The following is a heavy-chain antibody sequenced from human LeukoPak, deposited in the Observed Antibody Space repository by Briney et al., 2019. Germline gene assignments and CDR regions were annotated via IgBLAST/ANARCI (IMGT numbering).Heavy chain of an antibody. Sequence: GASVKVSCKVSGYTLTELSMHWVRQAPGKGLEWMGGFDPEDGETIYAQKFQGRVTITADKSTSTAYMELSSLRSEDTAVYYCARAPYTDDAFDIWGQGTMVTVSS. CDR2: FDPEDGET. D-gene: IGHD2-2*02. J-gene: IGHJ3*02. CDR1: GYTLTELS. CDR3: ARAPYTDDAFDI. V-gene: IGHV1-24*01.